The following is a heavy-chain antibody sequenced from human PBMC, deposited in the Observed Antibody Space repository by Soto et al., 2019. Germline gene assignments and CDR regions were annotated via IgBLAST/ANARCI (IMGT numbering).Heavy chain of an antibody. Sequence: GGSLRLSCAASGFTFSSYGMHWVRQDPGKGLEWVAVISYDGNNQYYADSVKGRFTISRDNSKNTLYLQMNSLRTEDTSVYYCAKDVLNCSSTSCPFYFYFYMDVWGKGTTVTVSS. CDR1: GFTFSSYG. V-gene: IGHV3-30*18. J-gene: IGHJ6*03. CDR2: ISYDGNNQ. D-gene: IGHD2-2*01. CDR3: AKDVLNCSSTSCPFYFYFYMDV.